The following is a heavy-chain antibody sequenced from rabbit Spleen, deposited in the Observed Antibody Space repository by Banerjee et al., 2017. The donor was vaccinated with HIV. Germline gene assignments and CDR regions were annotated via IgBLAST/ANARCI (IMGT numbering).Heavy chain of an antibody. CDR2: IYAGDDNT. V-gene: IGHV1S40*01. Sequence: QSLEESGGDLVKPGASLTLACTASGIDFSTYCYMCWVRQAPGKGLEWIACIYAGDDNTWYASWAKGRFTISKTSSTTVTLQMTSLTAADTATYFCARDLVTAIGWNFALWGPGTLVTVS. D-gene: IGHD7-1*01. CDR3: ARDLVTAIGWNFAL. CDR1: GIDFSTYCY. J-gene: IGHJ4*01.